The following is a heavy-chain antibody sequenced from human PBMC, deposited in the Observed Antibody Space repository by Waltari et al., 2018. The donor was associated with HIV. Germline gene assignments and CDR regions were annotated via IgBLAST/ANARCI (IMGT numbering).Heavy chain of an antibody. CDR2: IRGSGGST. CDR3: ARYCFDSSGYYGKVPFDT. Sequence: EVQVLESGGGLVQPGGSLRLSCAASGFTFINYAMSWVRQAPGKGLEWVSAIRGSGGSTYYGDSVKGRFTVSRDNSKNTLYLQMNSLRAEDTALYYCARYCFDSSGYYGKVPFDTWGQGTMVTVSS. D-gene: IGHD3-22*01. V-gene: IGHV3-23*01. CDR1: GFTFINYA. J-gene: IGHJ3*02.